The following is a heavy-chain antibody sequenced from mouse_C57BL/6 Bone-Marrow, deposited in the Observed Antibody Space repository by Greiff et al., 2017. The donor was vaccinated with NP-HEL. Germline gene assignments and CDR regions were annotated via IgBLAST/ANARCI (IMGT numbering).Heavy chain of an antibody. CDR2: IDPENGDT. D-gene: IGHD1-1*02. Sequence: VQLQQSGAELVRPGASVKLSCTASGFNIKDDYMHWVKQRPEQGLEWIGWIDPENGDTEYASKFQGKATITADTSSNTAYLQLSSLTSEDTAVYYCTTPTTVVAYWGQGTLVTVSA. J-gene: IGHJ3*01. V-gene: IGHV14-4*01. CDR3: TTPTTVVAY. CDR1: GFNIKDDY.